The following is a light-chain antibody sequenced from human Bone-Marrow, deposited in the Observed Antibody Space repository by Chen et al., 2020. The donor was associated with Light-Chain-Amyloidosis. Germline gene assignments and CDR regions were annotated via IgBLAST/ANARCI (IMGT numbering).Light chain of an antibody. CDR2: GSS. J-gene: IGKJ4*01. CDR1: QTISSNY. Sequence: EIVLTQSPGTLSLSPGEGANLSCRASQTISSNYLTWYQQKFGQAPRLLIYGSSSRATGIPDRFTGSGSGTDFTLTINRLEPEDFAMYYCQQYGTSPLTFGRWTKVEIK. CDR3: QQYGTSPLT. V-gene: IGKV3-20*01.